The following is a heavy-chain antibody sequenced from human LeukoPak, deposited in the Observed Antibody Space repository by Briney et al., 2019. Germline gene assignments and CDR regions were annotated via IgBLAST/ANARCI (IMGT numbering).Heavy chain of an antibody. D-gene: IGHD1-7*01. CDR3: ARGPVGGTTYNDGDAFDI. V-gene: IGHV4-59*01. CDR1: GGSISRYY. J-gene: IGHJ3*02. Sequence: SETLSLTCTVSGGSISRYYWSWIRQPPGKGLEWIGYIYYSGSTNYNPSLKSRVTVSVDTSKNQFSLKLSSVTAADTAVYYCARGPVGGTTYNDGDAFDIWGQGTVVTVSS. CDR2: IYYSGST.